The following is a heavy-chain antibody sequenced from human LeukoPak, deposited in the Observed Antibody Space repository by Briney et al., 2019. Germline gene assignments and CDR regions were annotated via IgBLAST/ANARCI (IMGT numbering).Heavy chain of an antibody. CDR3: AHGSMYQLDY. D-gene: IGHD2-2*01. CDR2: INWNGGST. Sequence: GGSLRLCCAASGFTFDDYGMSWVRQAPGKGLEWVSGINWNGGSTGYADSVKGRFTISRDNSKNTLYLQMNSLRAEDTAVYYCAHGSMYQLDYWGQGTLVTVSS. J-gene: IGHJ4*02. V-gene: IGHV3-20*04. CDR1: GFTFDDYG.